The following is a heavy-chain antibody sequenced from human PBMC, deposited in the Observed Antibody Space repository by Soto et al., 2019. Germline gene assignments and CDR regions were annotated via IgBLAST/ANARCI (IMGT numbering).Heavy chain of an antibody. CDR3: ARSPLPYCSGGSCYSKAYYFDY. D-gene: IGHD2-15*01. CDR2: IYYSGST. V-gene: IGHV4-39*01. J-gene: IGHJ4*02. Sequence: SETLSLTCTVSGGSISSSSYYWGWIRQPPGKGLEWIGNIYYSGSTNYNPSLKSRVTISVDTSKNQFSLKLRSVTAADTAVYYCARSPLPYCSGGSCYSKAYYFDYWGQGTLVTVSS. CDR1: GGSISSSSYY.